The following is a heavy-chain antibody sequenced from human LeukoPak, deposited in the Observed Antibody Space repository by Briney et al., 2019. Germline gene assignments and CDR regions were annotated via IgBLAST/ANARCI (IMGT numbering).Heavy chain of an antibody. Sequence: GGSLRLSCAASGFTFSNFGIHWVRQAPGKGLEWVAFIRFDASNKYYADSVKGRFTISRDNAKNSLYLQMNSLRAEDTAVYYCARRAGGYSHPYDLWGQGILVTV. CDR1: GFTFSNFG. J-gene: IGHJ4*02. D-gene: IGHD4-23*01. V-gene: IGHV3-30*02. CDR2: IRFDASNK. CDR3: ARRAGGYSHPYDL.